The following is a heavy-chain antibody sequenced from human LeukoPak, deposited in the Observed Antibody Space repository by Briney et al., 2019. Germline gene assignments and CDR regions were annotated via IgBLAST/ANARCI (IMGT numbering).Heavy chain of an antibody. V-gene: IGHV3-74*01. D-gene: IGHD3-22*01. CDR3: ARDTTDYYYDSSAPD. J-gene: IGHJ4*02. CDR1: GFIFSNYR. CDR2: INSDGSTT. Sequence: GGSLRLSCATSGFIFSNYRMNWVRQAPGKGLVWVSYINSDGSTTSYADSVKGRFTISRDNAKNTLYLQMNSLRAEDTAVYYCARDTTDYYYDSSAPDWGQGTLVTVSS.